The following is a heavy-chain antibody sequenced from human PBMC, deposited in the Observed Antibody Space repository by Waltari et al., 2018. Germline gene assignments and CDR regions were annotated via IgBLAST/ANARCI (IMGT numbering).Heavy chain of an antibody. CDR1: GGPISSSSHY. Sequence: QLQLQESGPGLVKPSETLSLTCTVSGGPISSSSHYWGWIRQPPGKGLEWIGSINYIGNTYNNPSLKSRVTISVDTSKNQFSLKMTSVTATDTAVYYCARRARAGSGVYYFDSWGQGTLVTVSS. V-gene: IGHV4-39*01. CDR2: INYIGNT. CDR3: ARRARAGSGVYYFDS. D-gene: IGHD3-3*01. J-gene: IGHJ4*02.